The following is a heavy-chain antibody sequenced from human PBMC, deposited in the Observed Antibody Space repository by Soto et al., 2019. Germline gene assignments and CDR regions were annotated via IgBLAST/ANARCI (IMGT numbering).Heavy chain of an antibody. D-gene: IGHD2-21*02. J-gene: IGHJ5*02. CDR1: GYSFTGCY. V-gene: IGHV1-2*02. Sequence: QVQLVQSGAEVKRPGASVKVSCKASGYSFTGCYMHWVRQAPGQGLEWMGWIIPHSGETNYAQKFQARVPLTRYTSIRPAYMQLRGLTSDATAMYYCARETHDFPKGAHDLWGQGTRVTVSS. CDR3: ARETHDFPKGAHDL. CDR2: IIPHSGET.